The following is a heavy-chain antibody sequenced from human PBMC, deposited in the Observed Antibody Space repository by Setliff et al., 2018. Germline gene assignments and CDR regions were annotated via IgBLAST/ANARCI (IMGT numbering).Heavy chain of an antibody. CDR1: GFAFASHN. CDR3: ATSDWYAAFDH. CDR2: ISSANNYL. V-gene: IGHV3-21*01. Sequence: PGGSLRLSCAASGFAFASHNMLWVRQAPGKGLEWVAAISSANNYLVYADSVKGRFTISRDNARNSVYLQMNSLRAEDAAVYYCATSDWYAAFDHWGQGTLVTVSS. J-gene: IGHJ4*02. D-gene: IGHD6-19*01.